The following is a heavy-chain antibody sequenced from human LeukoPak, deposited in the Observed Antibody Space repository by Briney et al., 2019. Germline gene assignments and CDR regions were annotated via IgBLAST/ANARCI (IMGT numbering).Heavy chain of an antibody. CDR3: ARAHTVTTIYDS. J-gene: IGHJ4*02. D-gene: IGHD4-17*01. CDR2: IHSSGTT. CDR1: GITVSGNY. Sequence: GGSLRLSCTVSGITVSGNYMSWVRQAPGKGLEWVSIIHSSGTTFYADSVKGRFTISRDNSNNALYLQMNSLRAEDTAIYYCARAHTVTTIYDSWGQGTLVTVSS. V-gene: IGHV3-66*01.